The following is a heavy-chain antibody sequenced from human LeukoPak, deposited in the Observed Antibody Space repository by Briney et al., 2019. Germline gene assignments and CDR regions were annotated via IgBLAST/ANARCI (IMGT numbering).Heavy chain of an antibody. CDR2: INAGNGST. D-gene: IGHD6-19*01. CDR3: ASGLSVAGLDY. J-gene: IGHJ4*02. Sequence: GASVKVSCKASGYTFTSYLMHWVRQAPGQRLEWMGWINAGNGSTKYSQKFQGRVTITRDTSASTAYMELSSLRSEDTAVYYCASGLSVAGLDYWGQGTLVTVSS. CDR1: GYTFTSYL. V-gene: IGHV1-3*01.